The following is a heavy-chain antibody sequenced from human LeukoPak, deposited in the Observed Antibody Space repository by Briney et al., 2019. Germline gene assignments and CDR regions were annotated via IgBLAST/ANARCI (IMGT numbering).Heavy chain of an antibody. V-gene: IGHV7-4-1*02. CDR2: INTNTANP. J-gene: IGHJ4*02. CDR1: GYTFISYA. Sequence: ASVKVSCKASGYTFISYAMNWVRQAPGQGLEWVGWINTNTANPTYAQGFTGRFVFSLDTSVSTAYLQISSLKAEDMALYYCAKAHDSNRDYFDYWGQGTLVTVSS. CDR3: AKAHDSNRDYFDY. D-gene: IGHD3-22*01.